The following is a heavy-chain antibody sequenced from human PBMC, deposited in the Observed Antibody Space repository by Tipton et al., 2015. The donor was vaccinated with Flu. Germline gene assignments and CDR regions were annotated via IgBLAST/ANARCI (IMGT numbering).Heavy chain of an antibody. J-gene: IGHJ4*02. D-gene: IGHD7-27*01. CDR1: GFTFSNYE. CDR3: ASLTGDDY. CDR2: ISSSGSTI. Sequence: SLRLSCAASGFTFSNYEMNWVRRAPGKGLEWLSYISSSGSTISYADSVRGRFTISRDNAKNFLYLQLNSLRAEDTAVYYCASLTGDDYWGQGDLVTVSS. V-gene: IGHV3-48*03.